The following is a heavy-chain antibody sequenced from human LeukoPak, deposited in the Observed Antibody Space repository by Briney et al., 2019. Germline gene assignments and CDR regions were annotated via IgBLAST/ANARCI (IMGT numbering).Heavy chain of an antibody. Sequence: PGGSLRLSCAASGFTFSSYAMSWVRQAPGKGLEWVSAISGSGGSTYYADSVKGRFTISRDNSKNTLYLQMNSLRAGDAAVYYCAKDSSGSYSSYYYYYMDVWGKGTTVTVSS. D-gene: IGHD1-26*01. V-gene: IGHV3-23*01. CDR3: AKDSSGSYSSYYYYYMDV. CDR2: ISGSGGST. J-gene: IGHJ6*03. CDR1: GFTFSSYA.